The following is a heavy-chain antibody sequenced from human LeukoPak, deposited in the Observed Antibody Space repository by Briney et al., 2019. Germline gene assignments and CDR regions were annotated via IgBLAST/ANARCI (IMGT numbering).Heavy chain of an antibody. CDR3: ARAGGYDFYYYMDV. Sequence: GGSLRLSCAASGFTFSDYYMTWIRQTQGQGLEWVSYISSSGNPINYADSVEGRFTISRDNAKNSLYLQMNSLRAEDTAVYFCARAGGYDFYYYMDVWGKGTTVTVSS. V-gene: IGHV3-11*01. J-gene: IGHJ6*03. CDR2: ISSSGNPI. CDR1: GFTFSDYY. D-gene: IGHD4-23*01.